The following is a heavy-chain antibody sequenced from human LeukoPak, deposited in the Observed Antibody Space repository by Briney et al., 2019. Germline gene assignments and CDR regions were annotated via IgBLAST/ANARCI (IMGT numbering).Heavy chain of an antibody. CDR3: AKPAYYYGSGSYMFDY. CDR1: GFTFSSYG. CDR2: IWYDGSNK. D-gene: IGHD3-10*01. Sequence: GGSLRLSCAASGFTFSSYGMHWVRQAPGKGLEWVAVIWYDGSNKYYADSVKGRFTISRDNSKNTLYLQMNSLIAEDTAVYYCAKPAYYYGSGSYMFDYWGQGTLVTVSS. V-gene: IGHV3-33*06. J-gene: IGHJ4*02.